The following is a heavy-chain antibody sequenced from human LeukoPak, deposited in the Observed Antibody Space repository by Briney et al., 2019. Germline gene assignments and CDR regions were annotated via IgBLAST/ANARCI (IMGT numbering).Heavy chain of an antibody. CDR2: IYTSGST. V-gene: IGHV4-4*07. Sequence: KPSETLSLTCTVSGGSISSYYWSWIRQPAGKGLEWIGRIYTSGSTNYNPSLKSRVTMSVDTSKNQFSLKLSSVTAADTAVYYCARGLGLYGSGQNWFDPWGQGTLVNVSS. CDR1: GGSISSYY. CDR3: ARGLGLYGSGQNWFDP. J-gene: IGHJ5*02. D-gene: IGHD3-10*01.